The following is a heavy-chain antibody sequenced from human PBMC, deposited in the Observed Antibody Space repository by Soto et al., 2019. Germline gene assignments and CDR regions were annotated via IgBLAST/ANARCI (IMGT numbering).Heavy chain of an antibody. Sequence: QVHLQQWGAGLLKPSETLSLTCAVYGGSFSGYYWSWIRQPPGKGLEWIGEINHSGSTNYNPSLKRRVNISVDTSKNQFSRKLSSVTAADTDVYYCARADDYGDYVREGWFDPWGQGTLVTVSS. D-gene: IGHD4-17*01. CDR3: ARADDYGDYVREGWFDP. V-gene: IGHV4-34*01. CDR1: GGSFSGYY. J-gene: IGHJ5*02. CDR2: INHSGST.